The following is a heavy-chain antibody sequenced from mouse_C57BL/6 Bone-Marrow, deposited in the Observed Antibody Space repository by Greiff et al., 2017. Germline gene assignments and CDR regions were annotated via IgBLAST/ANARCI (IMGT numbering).Heavy chain of an antibody. CDR1: GFHIKDYY. CDR3: ARYSNFAWFAY. V-gene: IGHV14-2*01. J-gene: IGHJ3*01. CDR2: IDPEDGET. D-gene: IGHD2-5*01. Sequence: VQLKQSGAELVKPGASVKLSCTASGFHIKDYYMHWVKQRPEQGLEWIGRIDPEDGETKYDPKFQGKATLTADTSSNTAYLKRSSLTSEDTAVYYCARYSNFAWFAYWGQGTLVTVSA.